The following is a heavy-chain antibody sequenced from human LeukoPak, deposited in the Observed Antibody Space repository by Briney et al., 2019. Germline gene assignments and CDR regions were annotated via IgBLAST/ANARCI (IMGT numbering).Heavy chain of an antibody. D-gene: IGHD4-23*01. CDR3: TDAVAG. Sequence: PGGSLRLSCAASGFAFSTYSIDWVRQAPGKGLEWLSYISSSSSTIYYADSVKGRFTVSRDNAENLVYLQMNSLGAEDTAVYYCTDAVAGWGQGTLVTVSS. CDR1: GFAFSTYS. V-gene: IGHV3-48*04. J-gene: IGHJ4*02. CDR2: ISSSSSTI.